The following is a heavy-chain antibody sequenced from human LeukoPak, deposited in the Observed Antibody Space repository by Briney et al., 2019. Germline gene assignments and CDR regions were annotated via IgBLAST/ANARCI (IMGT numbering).Heavy chain of an antibody. V-gene: IGHV3-53*01. CDR2: IYSGGNT. J-gene: IGHJ4*02. Sequence: GGSLRLSCAASGFSVSNTYMSWVRQAPGKGLEWVSIIYSGGNTYYADSVKGRFTISRDSAKNTLYLQMNSLRTDDTAVYYCARLGCSGGSCYFDYWGQGTLVTVSS. CDR1: GFSVSNTY. D-gene: IGHD2-15*01. CDR3: ARLGCSGGSCYFDY.